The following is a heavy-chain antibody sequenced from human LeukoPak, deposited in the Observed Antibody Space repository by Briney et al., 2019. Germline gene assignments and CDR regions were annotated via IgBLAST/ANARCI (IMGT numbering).Heavy chain of an antibody. D-gene: IGHD6-19*01. CDR3: ARQYSSGSSSDY. Sequence: APVKVSCKASRYTFTRYGISWVRQAPGHPREWMGWISAYNGNANYAQKLQRRVTMTPDTSTSTAYMELRSLRSDDTAVYYCARQYSSGSSSDYWGQGTLVSVS. V-gene: IGHV1-18*04. CDR2: ISAYNGNA. J-gene: IGHJ4*02. CDR1: RYTFTRYG.